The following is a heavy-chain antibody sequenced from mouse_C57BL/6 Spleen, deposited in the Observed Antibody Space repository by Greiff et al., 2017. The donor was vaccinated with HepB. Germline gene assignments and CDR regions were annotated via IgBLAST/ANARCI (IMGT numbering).Heavy chain of an antibody. D-gene: IGHD2-3*01. CDR2: IYPGSGST. V-gene: IGHV1-55*01. Sequence: QVQLQQSGAELVKPGASVKMSCKASGYTFTSYWITWVKQRPGQGLEWIGDIYPGSGSTNYNEKFKSKATLTVDTSSSTAYMQLSSLTSEDSAVYYCARIYDGYYYAMDYWGQGTSVTVSS. CDR3: ARIYDGYYYAMDY. J-gene: IGHJ4*01. CDR1: GYTFTSYW.